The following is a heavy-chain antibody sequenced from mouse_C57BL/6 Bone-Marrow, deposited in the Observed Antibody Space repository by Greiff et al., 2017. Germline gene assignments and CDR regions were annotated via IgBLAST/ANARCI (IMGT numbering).Heavy chain of an antibody. D-gene: IGHD3-2*02. V-gene: IGHV5-6*01. CDR2: ISSGGSYT. Sequence: EVKLMESGGDLVKPGGSLKLSCAASGFTFSSYGLSWVRQTPDKRLEWVATISSGGSYTYYPDSVKGRFTISRDNAKNTLYQQMSSLESEDTAMNYCARLDSSGAYYAMDYWGQGTSVTVSS. CDR1: GFTFSSYG. J-gene: IGHJ4*01. CDR3: ARLDSSGAYYAMDY.